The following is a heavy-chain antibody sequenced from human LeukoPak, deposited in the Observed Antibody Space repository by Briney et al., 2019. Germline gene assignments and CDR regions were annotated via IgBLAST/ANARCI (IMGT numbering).Heavy chain of an antibody. D-gene: IGHD3-9*01. V-gene: IGHV3-48*03. CDR1: GFTFSNYE. J-gene: IGHJ3*02. Sequence: GGSLRLSCAASGFTFSNYEMNWVRQAPGKGLEWVSYISSSGSTTYYADSVKARFTISRDNAKNTLYLQMNSLRAEDTAVYYCASSDWYAAFDIWGQGTMVTVSS. CDR3: ASSDWYAAFDI. CDR2: ISSSGSTT.